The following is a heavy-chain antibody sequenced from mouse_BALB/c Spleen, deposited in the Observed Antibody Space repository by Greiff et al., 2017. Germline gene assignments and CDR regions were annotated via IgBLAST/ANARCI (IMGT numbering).Heavy chain of an antibody. Sequence: QVQLQQSGVELVRPGSSVKISCKASGYAFSSYWMNWVKQRPGQGLEWIGQIYPGDGDTNYNGKFKGKATLTADKSSSTAYMQLSSLTSEDSAVYFCARYDLYAMDYWGQGTSVTVSS. CDR1: GYAFSSYW. J-gene: IGHJ4*01. CDR3: ARYDLYAMDY. V-gene: IGHV1-80*01. CDR2: IYPGDGDT. D-gene: IGHD2-12*01.